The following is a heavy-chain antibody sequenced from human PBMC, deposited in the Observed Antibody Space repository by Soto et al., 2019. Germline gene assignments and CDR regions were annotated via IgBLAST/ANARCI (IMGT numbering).Heavy chain of an antibody. Sequence: GASVKVSGKASGYTFTSYYMHWVRQAPGQGLEWMGIINPSGGSTSYAQKFQGRVTMTRDTSTSTVYMELSSLRSEDTAVYYCARDGSYDFWSGSHYMDVWGKGTTVTVSS. CDR3: ARDGSYDFWSGSHYMDV. V-gene: IGHV1-46*03. J-gene: IGHJ6*03. CDR1: GYTFTSYY. D-gene: IGHD3-3*01. CDR2: INPSGGST.